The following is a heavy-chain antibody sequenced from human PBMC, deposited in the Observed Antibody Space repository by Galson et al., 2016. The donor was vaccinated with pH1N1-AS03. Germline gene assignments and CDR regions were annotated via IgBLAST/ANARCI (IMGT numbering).Heavy chain of an antibody. CDR3: ARVDSSTYSDGWVPFDY. CDR1: GLSVAKNY. J-gene: IGHJ4*02. D-gene: IGHD5-24*01. Sequence: SLRLSCAVYGLSVAKNYMSWVRQAPGKGLEWVSSIYTGGDTFYTDSVRGRFTISRDDSKNTLYLQMNSLRAADTAMYYCARVDSSTYSDGWVPFDYWGQGTLVTASS. V-gene: IGHV3-53*01. CDR2: IYTGGDT.